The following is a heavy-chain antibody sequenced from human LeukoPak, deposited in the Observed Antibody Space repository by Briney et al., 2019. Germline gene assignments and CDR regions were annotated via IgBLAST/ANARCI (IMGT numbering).Heavy chain of an antibody. Sequence: SETLSLTCSVSGASISSYYWGWLRQPPGKGLEWIGSFYYGGGTYYSPSLKSRVTISVGTAKNQFSLKLSSVTAADTAVYFCARREMSTINNWYFDLWGRGTLVTVSS. D-gene: IGHD5-24*01. V-gene: IGHV4-39*01. J-gene: IGHJ2*01. CDR2: FYYGGGT. CDR1: GASISSYY. CDR3: ARREMSTINNWYFDL.